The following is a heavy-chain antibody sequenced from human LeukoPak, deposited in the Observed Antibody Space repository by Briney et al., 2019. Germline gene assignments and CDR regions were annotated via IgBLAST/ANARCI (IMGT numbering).Heavy chain of an antibody. Sequence: PGGSLRLSCAASGFTFSSYSMNWVRQAPGKGLEWVSSISSSSSYIYYADSVKGRFTISRDNAKNSLYLQMNSLRAEDTAVYYCARDVGKMTTATFDYWGQGTLVTVSS. CDR2: ISSSSSYI. D-gene: IGHD4-17*01. J-gene: IGHJ4*02. CDR3: ARDVGKMTTATFDY. V-gene: IGHV3-21*01. CDR1: GFTFSSYS.